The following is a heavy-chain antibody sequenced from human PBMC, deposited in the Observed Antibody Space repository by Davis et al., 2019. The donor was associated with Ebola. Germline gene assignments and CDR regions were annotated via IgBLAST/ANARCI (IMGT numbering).Heavy chain of an antibody. J-gene: IGHJ2*01. D-gene: IGHD4-17*01. CDR2: ISGSGGST. V-gene: IGHV3-23*01. Sequence: PGGSLRLSCAASGFTFSSYAMSWVRQAPGKGLEWVSAISGSGGSTFYADSVKGRFTISRDNAKNSLYLQMNSLRAEDTAVYYCARGCDYGEGYWYFDLWGRGTLVTVSS. CDR3: ARGCDYGEGYWYFDL. CDR1: GFTFSSYA.